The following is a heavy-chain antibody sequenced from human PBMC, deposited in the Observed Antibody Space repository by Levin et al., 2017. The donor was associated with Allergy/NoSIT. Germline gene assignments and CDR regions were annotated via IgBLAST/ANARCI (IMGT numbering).Heavy chain of an antibody. CDR1: DYSIGSGYY. V-gene: IGHV4-38-2*01. D-gene: IGHD2-21*01. J-gene: IGHJ4*02. CDR2: IHRTGTT. Sequence: KASETLSLTCAVSDYSIGSGYYWGWIRQFPGKGLEWIGSIHRTGTTSYNPSLNSRVTISVDTSKNQFSLKLSSVTAADTAVYYCARVRITCGGDYYCPGFDYWGQGALVTVSS. CDR3: ARVRITCGGDYYCPGFDY.